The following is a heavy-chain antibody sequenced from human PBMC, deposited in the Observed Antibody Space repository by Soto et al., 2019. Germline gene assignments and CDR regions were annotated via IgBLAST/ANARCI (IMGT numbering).Heavy chain of an antibody. J-gene: IGHJ4*02. Sequence: PGGSLRLSCAASGFTFSSYGMHWVRQAPGKGLEWVAVISYDGSNKYYADSVKGRFTISRDNSKNTLYLQMNSLRAEDTAVYYCAKPRYCSSTSCSYFDYWGQGT. V-gene: IGHV3-30*18. CDR3: AKPRYCSSTSCSYFDY. CDR1: GFTFSSYG. D-gene: IGHD2-2*01. CDR2: ISYDGSNK.